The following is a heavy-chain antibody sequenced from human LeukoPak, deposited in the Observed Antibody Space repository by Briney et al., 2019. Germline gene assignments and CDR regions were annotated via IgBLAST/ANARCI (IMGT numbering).Heavy chain of an antibody. Sequence: GASVKVSCKASGYTFTGYYMHWVRQPPGQGLEWIGWINPDSGGTNYAQKFQGRVTMTRDTSISTAYMELSRLRSDDTAVYYCARAGLGYCSSTSCPEDYYMDVWGKGTKVTVSS. J-gene: IGHJ6*03. CDR3: ARAGLGYCSSTSCPEDYYMDV. CDR1: GYTFTGYY. V-gene: IGHV1-2*02. CDR2: INPDSGGT. D-gene: IGHD2-2*01.